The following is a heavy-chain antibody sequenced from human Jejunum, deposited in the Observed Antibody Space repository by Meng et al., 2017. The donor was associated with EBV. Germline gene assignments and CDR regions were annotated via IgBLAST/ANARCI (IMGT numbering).Heavy chain of an antibody. CDR2: TFYRSMWYN. J-gene: IGHJ4*02. Sequence: NPSQTLSPTSAISWNSGFINSSCWTWIWQSPSRGLEWLGKTFYRSMWYNHYAPTMETLITINADTSKNQFSLQFNSVTPEDTAVYYCTRESTTGFVDYWGQGTLVTVSS. CDR1: WNSGFINSSC. CDR3: TRESTTGFVDY. D-gene: IGHD1-1*01. V-gene: IGHV6-1*01.